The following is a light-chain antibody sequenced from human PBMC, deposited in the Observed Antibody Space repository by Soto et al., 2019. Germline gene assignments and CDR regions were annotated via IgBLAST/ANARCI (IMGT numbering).Light chain of an antibody. J-gene: IGLJ2*01. CDR1: SGSIASNY. V-gene: IGLV6-57*03. CDR3: QSYDSTCVV. Sequence: NFMLTQPHSVSESPGKTVTISCTRSSGSIASNYVQWYQQRPGSAPTTVIYEDNQRPSGVPDRFSGSIDSSSNSASLTISGLKTEDEADYYCQSYDSTCVVLGGGPKLTLL. CDR2: EDN.